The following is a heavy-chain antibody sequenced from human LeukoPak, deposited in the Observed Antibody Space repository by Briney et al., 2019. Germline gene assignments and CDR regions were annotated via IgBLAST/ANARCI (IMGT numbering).Heavy chain of an antibody. D-gene: IGHD1-26*01. Sequence: PGGSLRLSCAASGFTFSSYGMSWVRQAPGKGLEWVSSISSSSSYIYYADSVKGRFTISRDNAKNSLYLQMNSLRAEDTAVYYCARDRRVGYDAFDIWGQGTMVTVSS. J-gene: IGHJ3*02. CDR2: ISSSSSYI. V-gene: IGHV3-21*01. CDR1: GFTFSSYG. CDR3: ARDRRVGYDAFDI.